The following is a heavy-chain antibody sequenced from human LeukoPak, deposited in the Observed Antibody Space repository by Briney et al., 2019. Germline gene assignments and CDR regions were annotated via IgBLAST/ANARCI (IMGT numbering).Heavy chain of an antibody. J-gene: IGHJ3*02. CDR3: AREAVIDDAFDI. CDR1: GFTFSSYA. Sequence: PGGSLRLSCAASGFTFSSYAMHWVRQAPGKGLEWVANIKQDGSEKYYVDSVKGRFTISRDNAKNSLYLQINSLRAEDTAVYYCAREAVIDDAFDIWGQGTMVTVSS. CDR2: IKQDGSEK. V-gene: IGHV3-7*01. D-gene: IGHD3-10*01.